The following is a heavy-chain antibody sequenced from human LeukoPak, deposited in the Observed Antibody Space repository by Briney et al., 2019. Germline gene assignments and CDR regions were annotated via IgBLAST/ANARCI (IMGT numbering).Heavy chain of an antibody. V-gene: IGHV1-2*02. CDR2: INPNSGGT. Sequence: ASVKLSCKASGYTFTGYYMHWVRQAPGQGLEWMGWINPNSGGTNYAQRFQGRVTMTRDTSISTAYMELSRLRADDTAVYYCAREEPVAATGPDYWGQGTLVTVSS. J-gene: IGHJ4*02. D-gene: IGHD6-19*01. CDR3: AREEPVAATGPDY. CDR1: GYTFTGYY.